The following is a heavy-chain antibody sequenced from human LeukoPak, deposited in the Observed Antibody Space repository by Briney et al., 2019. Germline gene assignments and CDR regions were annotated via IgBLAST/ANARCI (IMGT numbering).Heavy chain of an antibody. CDR2: IYYSGST. CDR3: ARGGAAAGTNDAFDI. CDR1: GGSISSGDYY. D-gene: IGHD6-13*01. V-gene: IGHV4-30-4*08. Sequence: KPSETLSLTCTVSGGSISSGDYYWSWIRQPPGKGLEWIGYIYYSGSTYYNPSLKSRVTISVDTSKNQFSLKLSSVTAADTAVYYCARGGAAAGTNDAFDIWGQGTMVTVSS. J-gene: IGHJ3*02.